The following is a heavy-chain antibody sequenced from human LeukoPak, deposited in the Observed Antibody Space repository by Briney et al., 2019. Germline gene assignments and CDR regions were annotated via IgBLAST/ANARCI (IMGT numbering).Heavy chain of an antibody. CDR1: GFTFSSYG. J-gene: IGHJ4*02. D-gene: IGHD1-26*01. CDR2: ISYDGNNK. V-gene: IGHV3-30*03. Sequence: GGSLRLSCAASGFTFSSYGMHWVRQAPGKGLEWVAVISYDGNNKYYADSVKGRFTISRDNSKNTLYLQMNSLRAEDSAVYYCARVGATMAYFDYWGQRTLVTVSS. CDR3: ARVGATMAYFDY.